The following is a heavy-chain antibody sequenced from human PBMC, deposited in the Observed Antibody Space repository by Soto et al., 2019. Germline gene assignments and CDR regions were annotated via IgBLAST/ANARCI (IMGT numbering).Heavy chain of an antibody. CDR1: GFTFSSYG. Sequence: GGSLRLSCAASGFTFSSYGMHWVRQAPGKGLEWVAVISYDGSNKYYADSVKGRFTISRDNSKNTLYLQMNSLRAEDTAVYYCAKASRGWSFDYWGQGTLVTVSS. D-gene: IGHD6-19*01. V-gene: IGHV3-30*18. J-gene: IGHJ4*02. CDR3: AKASRGWSFDY. CDR2: ISYDGSNK.